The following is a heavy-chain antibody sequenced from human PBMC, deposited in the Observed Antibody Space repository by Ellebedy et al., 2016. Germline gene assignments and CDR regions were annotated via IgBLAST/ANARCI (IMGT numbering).Heavy chain of an antibody. CDR2: IRQDGKEA. D-gene: IGHD2-2*01. J-gene: IGHJ4*03. CDR1: GFIFTNYW. Sequence: GESLKISCAASGFIFTNYWMSWVRQAPGKGLEWVANIRQDGKEAHYMDSVGGRFTILRDNTKDSLHLQMNSLTTEDTAVYYCVKMPDFDYWGQGTLVTVSS. V-gene: IGHV3-7*01. CDR3: VKMPDFDY.